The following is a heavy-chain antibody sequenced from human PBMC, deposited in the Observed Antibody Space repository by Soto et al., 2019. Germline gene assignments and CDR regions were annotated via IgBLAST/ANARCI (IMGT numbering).Heavy chain of an antibody. J-gene: IGHJ3*02. CDR3: ASSPVYSSGQEAAFDI. Sequence: EASVKVSCKASGYTFTGYYMHWVRQAPGQGLEWMGWINPNSGGTNYAQKFQGWVTMTRDTSISTAYMELSRLRSDDTAVYYCASSPVYSSGQEAAFDIWGQGTMVTVSS. CDR1: GYTFTGYY. CDR2: INPNSGGT. D-gene: IGHD6-19*01. V-gene: IGHV1-2*04.